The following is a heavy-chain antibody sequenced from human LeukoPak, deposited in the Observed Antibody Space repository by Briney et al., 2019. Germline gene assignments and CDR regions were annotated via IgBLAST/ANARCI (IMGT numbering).Heavy chain of an antibody. CDR1: GFSLSGYW. CDR2: INKDGSEE. V-gene: IGHV3-7*03. CDR3: ARWPHCQDF. J-gene: IGHJ4*02. Sequence: GGSLRLSCAAYGFSLSGYWMSWVRQAPGKGLEWVANINKDGSEEKYVDSVKGRFTISRDNAKNSLYLQMSSLRADDTAVYYCARWPHCQDFWGRGTRVTVSS.